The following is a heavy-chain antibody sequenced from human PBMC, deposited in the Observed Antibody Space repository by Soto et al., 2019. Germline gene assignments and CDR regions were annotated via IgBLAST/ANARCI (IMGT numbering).Heavy chain of an antibody. Sequence: SETLSLTCAVYGGSFSGYYWSWIRQPPGKGLEWIGEINHSGSTNYNPSLKSRVTISVDTSKNQFSLKLSSVTAADTAVYYCARGGWGVVVPAAMPSWFDPWGQGTLVTVSS. D-gene: IGHD2-2*01. CDR1: GGSFSGYY. V-gene: IGHV4-34*01. CDR3: ARGGWGVVVPAAMPSWFDP. J-gene: IGHJ5*02. CDR2: INHSGST.